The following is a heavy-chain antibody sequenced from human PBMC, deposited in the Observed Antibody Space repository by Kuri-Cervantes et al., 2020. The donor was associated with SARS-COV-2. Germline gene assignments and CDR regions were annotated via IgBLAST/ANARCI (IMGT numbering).Heavy chain of an antibody. CDR3: ARPAETGTRFDY. CDR1: GFTFSSYA. J-gene: IGHJ4*02. D-gene: IGHD1-1*01. Sequence: LSLTCAASGFTFSSYAMSWVRQAPGKGLEWVSSISSSSSYIYYADSVEGRFTISRDNAKNSLYLQMNSLRAEDTAVYYCARPAETGTRFDYWGQGTLVTVSS. CDR2: ISSSSSYI. V-gene: IGHV3-21*03.